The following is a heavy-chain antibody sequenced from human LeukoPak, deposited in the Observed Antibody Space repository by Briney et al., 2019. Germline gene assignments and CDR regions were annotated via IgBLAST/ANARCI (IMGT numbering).Heavy chain of an antibody. CDR1: GFSLSNARVG. CDR3: ARIPLGGYFDY. J-gene: IGHJ4*02. D-gene: IGHD3-16*01. CDR2: IFSNDEK. Sequence: SGPTLLNPTETLTLTCTVSGFSLSNARVGVSWIRQPPGKALEWLAYIFSNDEKSYNTSLKSRLTISKDTSTSQVVLTMTKMDPVDTATYYCARIPLGGYFDYWGQGTLVTVSS. V-gene: IGHV2-26*01.